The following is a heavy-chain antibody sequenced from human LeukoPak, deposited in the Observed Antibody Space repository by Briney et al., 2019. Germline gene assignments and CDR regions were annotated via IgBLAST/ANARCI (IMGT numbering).Heavy chain of an antibody. D-gene: IGHD5-12*01. CDR3: ASQSGGYAY. J-gene: IGHJ4*02. Sequence: SETLSLTCTVSGGSISSGSYYWSWIRQPAGQGLEYIGRMYTSGSTNYNPSLKSRVTISVDTSKNQFSLKLSSVTAADTAVYYCASQSGGYAYWGQGTLVTVSS. CDR2: MYTSGST. CDR1: GGSISSGSYY. V-gene: IGHV4-61*02.